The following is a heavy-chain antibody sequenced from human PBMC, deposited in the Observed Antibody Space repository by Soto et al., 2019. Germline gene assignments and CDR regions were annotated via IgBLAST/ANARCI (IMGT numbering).Heavy chain of an antibody. J-gene: IGHJ4*02. CDR3: ARGDGDRDDGNGSLGRH. D-gene: IGHD3-10*01. V-gene: IGHV3-74*01. CDR1: GFTFSSYW. Sequence: EVQLVESGGGLVQPGESLTLSCAASGFTFSSYWMHWVRQAPGKGLVWVSRIKSDGSGTYYADSVKGRLTISRDNAKNTLYLQMNSLRVEDTAVYFCARGDGDRDDGNGSLGRHWGQGNLVTVSS. CDR2: IKSDGSGT.